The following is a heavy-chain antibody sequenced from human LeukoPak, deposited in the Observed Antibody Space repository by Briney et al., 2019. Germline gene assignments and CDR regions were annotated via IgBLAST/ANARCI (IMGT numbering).Heavy chain of an antibody. J-gene: IGHJ4*02. CDR2: IYHSGNT. V-gene: IGHV3-53*01. CDR1: GFTTSSYY. CDR3: ARVRVTGYSNFAY. Sequence: GGSLSLSCAASGFTTSSYYMDWVRKAPGTGLEWVSVIYHSGNTDYADSVKGRFTISRDNSKNTVYLQMSSLRAEDTAVYYCARVRVTGYSNFAYWGQGTLVTVSS. D-gene: IGHD3-9*01.